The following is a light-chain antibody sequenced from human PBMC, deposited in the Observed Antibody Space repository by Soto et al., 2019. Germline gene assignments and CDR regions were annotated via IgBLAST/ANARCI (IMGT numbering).Light chain of an antibody. CDR3: ASWDDSLNGYV. CDR1: SSNIGSHT. V-gene: IGLV1-44*01. CDR2: RNN. Sequence: QSVLTQPPSASGTPGQRVTISCSGSSSNIGSHTVLWYQQLPGPAPNLLLYRNNQRPSGVPDRFSGSKSGTSASLAISGLQSEDEADYYCASWDDSLNGYVFGTGTKVTV. J-gene: IGLJ1*01.